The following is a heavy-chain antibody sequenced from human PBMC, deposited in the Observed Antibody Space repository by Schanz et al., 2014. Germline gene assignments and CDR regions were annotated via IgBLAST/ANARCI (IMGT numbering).Heavy chain of an antibody. CDR2: ISASGGDT. CDR3: AKGRFGELSAFDI. V-gene: IGHV3-23*04. D-gene: IGHD3-10*01. Sequence: EVELVESGGGLVQPGGSLRLSCAASEFTFSTDAMSWVRQAPGKGLEWLSVISASGGDTYYADSVKGRFTISRDNSKNTLYLQLNSLRAEDTAVYYCAKGRFGELSAFDIWGQWTMVTVST. J-gene: IGHJ3*02. CDR1: EFTFSTDA.